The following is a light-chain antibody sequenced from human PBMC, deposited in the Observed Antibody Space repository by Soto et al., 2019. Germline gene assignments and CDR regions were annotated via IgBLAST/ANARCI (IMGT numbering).Light chain of an antibody. V-gene: IGLV2-14*03. J-gene: IGLJ2*01. CDR2: DVI. Sequence: QSALTQPASVSGSPGQSITISCTGSSSDVGAYPYVSWYQQHPGKAPKLMIYDVIYRPSGVSNRFSGSKSGNTASLTISGLQTEDEADYYCSSYTTSLTLVFGGGTKLTVL. CDR3: SSYTTSLTLV. CDR1: SSDVGAYPY.